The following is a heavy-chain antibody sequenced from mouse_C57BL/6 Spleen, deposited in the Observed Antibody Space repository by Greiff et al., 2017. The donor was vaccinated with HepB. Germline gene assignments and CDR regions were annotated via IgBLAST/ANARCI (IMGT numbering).Heavy chain of an antibody. CDR1: GYTFTDYY. CDR3: ARSLNWADY. CDR2: INPYNGGT. J-gene: IGHJ2*01. Sequence: VQLQQSGPVLVKPGASVKMSCKASGYTFTDYYMNWVKQSHGKSLEWIGVINPYNGGTSYNQKFKGKATLTVDKSSSTAYMELNSLTSEDSAVYYWARSLNWADYWGQGTTLTVSS. V-gene: IGHV1-19*01. D-gene: IGHD4-1*01.